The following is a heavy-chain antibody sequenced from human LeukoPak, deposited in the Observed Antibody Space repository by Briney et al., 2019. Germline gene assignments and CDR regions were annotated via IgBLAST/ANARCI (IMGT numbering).Heavy chain of an antibody. Sequence: AGGSLRLSCAASGFTFNNYGMSWVRQAPGKGLEWVSTISGSGGSTYYADSVKGRFTISRDNSKNTLYLQMNSLRAEDTAVYYCARVYDSSGYYYFDYWGQGTLVTVSS. D-gene: IGHD3-22*01. CDR3: ARVYDSSGYYYFDY. CDR1: GFTFNNYG. CDR2: ISGSGGST. J-gene: IGHJ4*02. V-gene: IGHV3-23*01.